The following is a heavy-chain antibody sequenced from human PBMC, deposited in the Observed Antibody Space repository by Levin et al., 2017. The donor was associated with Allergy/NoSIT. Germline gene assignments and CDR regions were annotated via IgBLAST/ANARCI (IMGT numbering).Heavy chain of an antibody. J-gene: IGHJ4*02. D-gene: IGHD3-10*01. CDR1: GDSVGSGGYY. CDR2: IYRGGIT. V-gene: IGHV4-31*03. Sequence: SQTLSLPCSVSGDSVGSGGYYWSWVRQRPGEGLEWIGYIYRGGITKYHPAYDRRAVISVNMSKNQVSLRLMSVTATDTAVYYCTRDAGTGSFYNRPFHFWGQGILVTVSS. CDR3: TRDAGTGSFYNRPFHF.